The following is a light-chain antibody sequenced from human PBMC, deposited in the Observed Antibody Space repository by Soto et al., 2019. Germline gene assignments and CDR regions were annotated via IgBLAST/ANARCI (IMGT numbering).Light chain of an antibody. J-gene: IGLJ1*01. CDR2: EGS. Sequence: QSALTQPASVSGSPGQSITISCTGTSSDVGSYNLVSWYQQHPGKAPKLMIYEGSKRPSGVSNRFSGSKSGNTASLRISGLQAEDEADYYCSSHTTSSTVYVFGGGTKLTVL. CDR3: SSHTTSSTVYV. V-gene: IGLV2-14*02. CDR1: SSDVGSYNL.